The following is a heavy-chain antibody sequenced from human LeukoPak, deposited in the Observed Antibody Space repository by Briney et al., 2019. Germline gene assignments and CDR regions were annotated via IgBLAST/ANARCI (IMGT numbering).Heavy chain of an antibody. CDR2: IYYSGST. D-gene: IGHD3-22*01. CDR3: ARFLHSSGYQYAFDI. J-gene: IGHJ3*02. Sequence: SETLSLTCTVSGGSISSYYWSWIRQPPGKGLEWIGYIYYSGSTNYNPSLKSRVTISVDTSKNQFSLKLSSVTAADTAVYYCARFLHSSGYQYAFDIWGQGTMVTVSS. V-gene: IGHV4-59*01. CDR1: GGSISSYY.